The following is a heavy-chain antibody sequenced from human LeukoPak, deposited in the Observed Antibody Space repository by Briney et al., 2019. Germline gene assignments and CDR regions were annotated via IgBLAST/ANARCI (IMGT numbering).Heavy chain of an antibody. D-gene: IGHD1-26*01. V-gene: IGHV1-46*01. CDR3: ARGQSVGATLHY. CDR2: INPSGGST. Sequence: ASVTVSFKASGYTFTSYYMHWVRQAPGQGLEWMGIINPSGGSTSYAQKFQGRVTMTRDMSTSTVYMELSSLRSEDTAVYYCARGQSVGATLHYWGQGTLVTVSS. CDR1: GYTFTSYY. J-gene: IGHJ4*02.